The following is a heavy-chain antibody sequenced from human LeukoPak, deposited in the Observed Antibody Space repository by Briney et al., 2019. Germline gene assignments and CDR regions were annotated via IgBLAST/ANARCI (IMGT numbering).Heavy chain of an antibody. V-gene: IGHV3-48*03. Sequence: PGGSLRLSCAASGFTFRTFEMNWVRQAPGKGLEWVSYISSSGSNIYYADSVKGRFTIPRHNAKNSLYLQMNSLRVEDTAVYYCARAEMATITIDYWGQGTLVTVSS. CDR2: ISSSGSNI. J-gene: IGHJ4*02. CDR1: GFTFRTFE. CDR3: ARAEMATITIDY. D-gene: IGHD5-24*01.